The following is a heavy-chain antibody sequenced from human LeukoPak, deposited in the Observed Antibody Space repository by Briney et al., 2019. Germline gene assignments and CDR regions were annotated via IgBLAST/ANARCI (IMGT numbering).Heavy chain of an antibody. V-gene: IGHV3-13*01. J-gene: IGHJ5*02. CDR1: GFTFSSYD. Sequence: GGSLRLSCAASGFTFSSYDMHWVRQATGKGLEWVSAIGTAGDTYYPGSVKDRFTISRENAKNSLYLQMNSLRAEDTAVYYCARGSLYSSSWFNWFDPWGQGTLVTVSS. CDR2: IGTAGDT. CDR3: ARGSLYSSSWFNWFDP. D-gene: IGHD6-13*01.